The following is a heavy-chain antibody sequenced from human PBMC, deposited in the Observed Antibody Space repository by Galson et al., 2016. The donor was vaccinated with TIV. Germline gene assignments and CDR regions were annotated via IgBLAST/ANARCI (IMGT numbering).Heavy chain of an antibody. J-gene: IGHJ4*02. Sequence: SLRLSCAASGFTFSSYEMNWVRQAPGKGLEWVSYIIESGRSTYYADSVKGRFSISRDNAKNSLYLQMSSLRAEDTAVYYCARGRGYCDTTSCYVDYWGQGTLGTVAS. D-gene: IGHD2-2*01. CDR1: GFTFSSYE. V-gene: IGHV3-48*03. CDR3: ARGRGYCDTTSCYVDY. CDR2: IIESGRST.